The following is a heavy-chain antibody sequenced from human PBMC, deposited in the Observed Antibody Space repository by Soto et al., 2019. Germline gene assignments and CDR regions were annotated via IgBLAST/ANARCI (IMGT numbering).Heavy chain of an antibody. D-gene: IGHD4-17*01. J-gene: IGHJ3*02. CDR2: INPSGGST. CDR1: GYTFTSYY. CDR3: ARGGADYGKVDNSGRFDI. V-gene: IGHV1-46*01. Sequence: VKVSCKASGYTFTSYYMHWVRQAPGQGLEWMGIINPSGGSTSYAQKFQGRVTMTRDTSTSTVYMELSSLRSEDTAVYYCARGGADYGKVDNSGRFDIWGQGTMVTVSS.